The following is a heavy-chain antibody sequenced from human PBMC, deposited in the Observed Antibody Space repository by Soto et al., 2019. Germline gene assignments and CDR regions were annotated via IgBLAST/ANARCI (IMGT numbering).Heavy chain of an antibody. CDR3: AKDHQTYNWDYLFDS. CDR2: ISNDGNNK. D-gene: IGHD1-7*01. V-gene: IGHV3-30*18. J-gene: IGHJ4*02. CDR1: GFTFSIND. Sequence: LRLSCAASGFTFSINDMHWVRQAPGRGLEWVAVISNDGNNKFYADSVKGRSTLSRDNSKNMVYLQMDSLRVEDTAVYYCAKDHQTYNWDYLFDSWGPGTLVTVSS.